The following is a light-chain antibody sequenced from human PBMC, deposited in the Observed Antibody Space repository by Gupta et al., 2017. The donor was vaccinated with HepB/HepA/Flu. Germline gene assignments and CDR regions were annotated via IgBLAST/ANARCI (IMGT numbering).Light chain of an antibody. CDR1: SSNIGSYD. Sequence: QSVLTHPPAASGTPGQRVTISCSGSSSNIGSYDVYWYQQLPGPAPKLLIDSNNQRPSGVPDRFSGSKSGTSASLAITGLQAEDEADDYWQDQEDSLRGLVFGGGTKLTVL. CDR3: QDQEDSLRGLV. CDR2: SNN. J-gene: IGLJ3*02. V-gene: IGLV1-47*02.